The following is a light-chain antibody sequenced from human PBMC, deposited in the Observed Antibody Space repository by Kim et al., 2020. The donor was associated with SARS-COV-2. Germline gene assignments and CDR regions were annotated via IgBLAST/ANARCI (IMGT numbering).Light chain of an antibody. Sequence: GQRFTTSCSGRRSNIGSNTVAWYQQLPGTAPQLLIYSNNQRPSGVPDRFSGSKSGTSASLAISGLQSEEEADYYCAAWDDSLNGWVFGGGTQLTVL. J-gene: IGLJ3*02. V-gene: IGLV1-44*01. CDR3: AAWDDSLNGWV. CDR1: RSNIGSNT. CDR2: SNN.